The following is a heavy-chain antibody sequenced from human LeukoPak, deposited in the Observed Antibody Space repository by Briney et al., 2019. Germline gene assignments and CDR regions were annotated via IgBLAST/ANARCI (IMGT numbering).Heavy chain of an antibody. V-gene: IGHV4-34*01. CDR3: ATYDYGDDRPLEYFDY. CDR2: INHSGNT. Sequence: MPSETLSLTCAVYGGSFNDYYWSWIRQPPGKGLEWIGEINHSGNTNYNPSLKSRVTISVDTSKNQFSLKLSPVTAADTAVYYCATYDYGDDRPLEYFDYWGQGTLVTVSS. D-gene: IGHD4-17*01. CDR1: GGSFNDYY. J-gene: IGHJ4*02.